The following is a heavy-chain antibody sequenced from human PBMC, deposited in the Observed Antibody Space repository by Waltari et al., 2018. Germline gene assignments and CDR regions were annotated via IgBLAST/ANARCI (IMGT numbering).Heavy chain of an antibody. J-gene: IGHJ4*02. CDR3: ATEASYGDHEDYFDY. D-gene: IGHD4-17*01. Sequence: EVQLVQSGAEVKKPGATVKISCKVSGYTFTDYYMHWVQQAPGKGLEWMGRVNPEDGKKIYEEKFQGRVNITADTSTDTAYMELSSLRSEDTAGYYCATEASYGDHEDYFDYWGQGTLVTVSS. CDR2: VNPEDGKK. CDR1: GYTFTDYY. V-gene: IGHV1-69-2*01.